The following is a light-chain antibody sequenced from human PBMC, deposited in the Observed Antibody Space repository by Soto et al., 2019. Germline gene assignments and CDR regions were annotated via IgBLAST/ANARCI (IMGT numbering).Light chain of an antibody. V-gene: IGLV8-61*01. CDR2: NTN. J-gene: IGLJ3*02. CDR1: SGSVSTSYY. CDR3: VLYMGSGVWV. Sequence: QTVVTQEPSFSVSPGRTVTLTCGLSSGSVSTSYYPSWYQQTPGQAPRTLIYNTNTRSSGVPDRFSGSILGNKAALTITGDQADYESYYYCVLYMGSGVWVFGGGTKLTVL.